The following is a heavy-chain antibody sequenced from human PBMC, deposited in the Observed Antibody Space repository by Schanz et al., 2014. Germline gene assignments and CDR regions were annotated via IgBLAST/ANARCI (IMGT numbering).Heavy chain of an antibody. D-gene: IGHD3-10*01. CDR1: GFTFITYT. Sequence: EVLLVESGGGLVKPGGSLRLSCEASGFTFITYTMNWVRQAPGKGLEWVSSISSSGSYIYYADSVKGRFSISRDNAKNSLYLQMNSLRAEDTAVYYCARDFDDRRGYGSGYCLGDCMDVWGRGTTVTVSS. CDR3: ARDFDDRRGYGSGYCLGDCMDV. CDR2: ISSSGSYI. J-gene: IGHJ6*02. V-gene: IGHV3-21*02.